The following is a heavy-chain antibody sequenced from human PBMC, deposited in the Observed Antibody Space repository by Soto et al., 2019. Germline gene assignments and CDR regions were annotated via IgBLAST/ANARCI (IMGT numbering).Heavy chain of an antibody. Sequence: QVQLQESGPGLVKPSETLSLTCTVSGGSIRSDYWSWIRQPPGQGLEWVGYIYYSGSTNYNPSLNSRVTIPEHTSKNQFALKLSSVTAADTAVYYCARQPHYWGQGTLVTVSA. J-gene: IGHJ4*02. CDR1: GGSIRSDY. CDR3: ARQPHY. V-gene: IGHV4-59*08. CDR2: IYYSGST.